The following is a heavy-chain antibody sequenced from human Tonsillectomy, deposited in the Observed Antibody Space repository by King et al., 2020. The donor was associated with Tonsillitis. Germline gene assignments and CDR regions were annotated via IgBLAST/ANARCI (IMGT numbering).Heavy chain of an antibody. V-gene: IGHV1-18*04. CDR2: ISVYNGKR. CDR3: ARDHSGSGSPWRGNDY. D-gene: IGHD3-10*01. J-gene: IGHJ4*02. Sequence: HVQLVESGAEVKKPGASVKVSCKASGYTFTSYSVGWVRQAPGQGLEWMGWISVYNGKRNYAQKFQGRITMTTDTSTSTAYLELRSLRSDDTAVYYCARDHSGSGSPWRGNDYWGLGTLVTVSS. CDR1: GYTFTSYS.